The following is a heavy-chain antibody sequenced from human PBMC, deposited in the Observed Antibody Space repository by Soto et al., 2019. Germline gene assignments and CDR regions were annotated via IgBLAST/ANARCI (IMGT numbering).Heavy chain of an antibody. V-gene: IGHV1-69*13. Sequence: SVKVSCKASGGTFSSYAISWVRQAPGEGLEWMGGIIPIFGTANYAQKFQGRVTITADESTSTAYMELSSLRSEDTAVYYCAGFLYYYHSSGSLGYWAQATMVTVS. D-gene: IGHD3-22*01. J-gene: IGHJ4*02. CDR3: AGFLYYYHSSGSLGY. CDR1: GGTFSSYA. CDR2: IIPIFGTA.